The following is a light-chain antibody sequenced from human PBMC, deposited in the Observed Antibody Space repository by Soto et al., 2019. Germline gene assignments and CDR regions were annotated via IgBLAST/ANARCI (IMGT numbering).Light chain of an antibody. CDR2: GAS. CDR1: QSVSSN. CDR3: QQYYSYPHGT. V-gene: IGKV3-15*01. J-gene: IGKJ1*01. Sequence: EIVMTQSPATLSVSPGERATLSCRASQSVSSNLAWYQQKPGQAPRLLIYGASTMATGIPARFSGSGSGTDFTLTFSCLQSEDFATYYCQQYYSYPHGTFGQGTKV.